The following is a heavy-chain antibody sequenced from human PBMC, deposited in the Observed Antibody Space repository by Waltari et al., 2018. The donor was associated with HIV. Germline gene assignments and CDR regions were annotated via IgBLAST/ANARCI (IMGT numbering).Heavy chain of an antibody. D-gene: IGHD3-10*01. J-gene: IGHJ4*01. CDR2: SDPASGNA. CDR3: ARGGRSGGFDH. CDR1: GYTFTSYA. V-gene: IGHV1-3*02. Sequence: QIQLVQSGPEVRKPGDVVRISCRASGYTFTSYAIHWGRQAPGQGLEWLGWSDPASGNAKSTQDFRDRVTFSWDTSATTAFMELRSLRYGDDSVFFCARGGRSGGFDHWGQGTSV.